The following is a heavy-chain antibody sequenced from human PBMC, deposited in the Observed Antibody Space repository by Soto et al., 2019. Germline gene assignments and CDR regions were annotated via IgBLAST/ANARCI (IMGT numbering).Heavy chain of an antibody. J-gene: IGHJ6*04. V-gene: IGHV3-30*18. CDR2: ISHDGQNT. D-gene: IGHD2-21*01. CDR1: GFTFRSSG. Sequence: QVDLVESGGGVAQTGRSLTLSCVGSGFTFRSSGMHWVRQPPGKGLEWVAGISHDGQNTYYADSVQGRFSISRDNSNNALYIKMGSLRIENTAIYFCVKGRGVIVVAPPATAGMDGWGNGTAVTVSS. CDR3: VKGRGVIVVAPPATAGMDG.